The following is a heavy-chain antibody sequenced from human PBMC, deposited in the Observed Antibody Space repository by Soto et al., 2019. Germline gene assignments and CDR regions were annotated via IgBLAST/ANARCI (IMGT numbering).Heavy chain of an antibody. CDR2: INPSGGAT. CDR3: ARGAVLVPNGLIAGMDV. J-gene: IGHJ6*02. CDR1: GYTFSDYF. V-gene: IGHV1-46*01. Sequence: GASVKVSCKASGYTFSDYFMHWVRQAPGQGLEWVGLINPSGGATSYPQKFQGSVSLTVDTSTSTFYTELRSLRSEDTAVYDFARGAVLVPNGLIAGMDVWGLGTTVTSP. D-gene: IGHD2-8*01.